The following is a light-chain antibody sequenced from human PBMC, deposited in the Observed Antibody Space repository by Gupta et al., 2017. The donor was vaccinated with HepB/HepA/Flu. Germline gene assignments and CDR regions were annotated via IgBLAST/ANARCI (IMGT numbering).Light chain of an antibody. CDR3: SAWDSSRSAWV. CDR1: NNNVGDQG. V-gene: IGLV10-54*04. J-gene: IGLJ3*02. Sequence: QAGLTQPPSVSKDLRQTAKLTCTGNNNNVGDQGAAWLQQHQGHPPKLLSYRNNNRPSGISERFSASRSGKTASLTITGLQPEDETDYYCSAWDSSRSAWVFGGGTKLTVL. CDR2: RNN.